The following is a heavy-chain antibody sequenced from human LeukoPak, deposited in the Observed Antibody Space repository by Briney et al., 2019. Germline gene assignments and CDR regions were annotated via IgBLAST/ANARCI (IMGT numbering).Heavy chain of an antibody. V-gene: IGHV3-74*01. Sequence: GGSLRLSCAPSGFTLSTLWMHWVRQAPGKGLVWVSRINSDGSNTDYADSVRGRFTISRDNAKNTLYVQMNSLRAEDTAVYYCARAPTVAQRAYYFDYWGQGSLVTVSS. CDR3: ARAPTVAQRAYYFDY. J-gene: IGHJ4*02. CDR1: GFTLSTLW. D-gene: IGHD4-23*01. CDR2: INSDGSNT.